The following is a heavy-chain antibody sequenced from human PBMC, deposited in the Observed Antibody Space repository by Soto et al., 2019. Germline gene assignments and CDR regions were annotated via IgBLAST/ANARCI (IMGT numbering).Heavy chain of an antibody. CDR2: INPNSGGT. V-gene: IGHV1-2*02. CDR1: GYTFTGYY. Sequence: ASVKVSCKASGYTFTGYYMHWVRRAPGQGLEWMGWINPNSGGTNYAQKFQGRFTMTRDTSISTAYMELSRLRSDDTAVYYCARVPVRVYGMDVWGQGTTVTGSS. CDR3: ARVPVRVYGMDV. J-gene: IGHJ6*02. D-gene: IGHD3-10*01.